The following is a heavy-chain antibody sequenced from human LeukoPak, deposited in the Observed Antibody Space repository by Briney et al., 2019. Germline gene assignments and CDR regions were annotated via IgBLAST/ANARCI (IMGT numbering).Heavy chain of an antibody. CDR2: ISSNGGST. CDR3: VKAAYCSSTSCYVDDY. CDR1: GFTFSSYA. D-gene: IGHD2-2*01. Sequence: GGSLRLSCSASGFTFSSYAMHWVRQAPGKGLEYVSAISSNGGSTYYADSVKGRFTIYRDNSKNTLYLQMSSLRAEDTAVYYCVKAAYCSSTSCYVDDYWGQGTLVTVSS. V-gene: IGHV3-64D*06. J-gene: IGHJ4*02.